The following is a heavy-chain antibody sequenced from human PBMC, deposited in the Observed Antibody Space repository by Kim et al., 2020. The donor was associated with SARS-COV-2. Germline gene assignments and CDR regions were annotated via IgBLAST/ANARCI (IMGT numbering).Heavy chain of an antibody. CDR3: AKDTGKYQLLSPFDY. CDR1: GFTFGDYA. Sequence: GVSLRLSCAASGFTFGDYAMHWVRQAPGKGLEWVSGISWNSGSIGYADSVKGRFTISRDNAKNSLYLQMNSLRAEDTALYYCAKDTGKYQLLSPFDYWGQGTLVTVSS. J-gene: IGHJ4*02. CDR2: ISWNSGSI. D-gene: IGHD2-2*01. V-gene: IGHV3-9*01.